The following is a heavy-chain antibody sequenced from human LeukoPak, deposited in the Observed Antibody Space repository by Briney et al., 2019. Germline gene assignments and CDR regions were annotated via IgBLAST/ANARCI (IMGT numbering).Heavy chain of an antibody. CDR2: ISGSGGST. V-gene: IGHV3-23*01. J-gene: IGHJ4*02. Sequence: PGGSLRLSCAASGFTFDSYGMSWVRQAPGKGLEWVSAISGSGGSTYYADSVKGRFTISRDNSKNTLYLQMNSLRAEDTAVYYCAKALIAVAGTPFDYWGQGTLVTVSS. CDR1: GFTFDSYG. CDR3: AKALIAVAGTPFDY. D-gene: IGHD6-19*01.